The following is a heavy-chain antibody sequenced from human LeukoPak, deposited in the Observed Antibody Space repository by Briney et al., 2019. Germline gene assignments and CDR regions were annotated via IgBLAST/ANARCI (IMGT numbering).Heavy chain of an antibody. J-gene: IGHJ4*02. CDR1: GGTFSSYA. V-gene: IGHV1-69*04. CDR3: ATLEGDYYDSSGS. Sequence: SVKVSCKASGGTFSSYAISWVRQAPGQGLEWMGRIIPILGIANYAQKFQGRVTITADKSTSTAYMELSSLRSEDTAVYYCATLEGDYYDSSGSWGQGTLVTVSS. D-gene: IGHD3-22*01. CDR2: IIPILGIA.